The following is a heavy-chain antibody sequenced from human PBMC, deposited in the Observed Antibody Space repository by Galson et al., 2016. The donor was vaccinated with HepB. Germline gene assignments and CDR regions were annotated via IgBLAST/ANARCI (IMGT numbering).Heavy chain of an antibody. CDR2: IYAEGHT. V-gene: IGHV3-53*05. J-gene: IGHJ4*02. D-gene: IGHD3-16*01. CDR3: AREDGVHYETSVYHGFLDS. Sequence: SLRLSCAASGFTVSNKYMSWARQAPGKGLEWVSFIYAEGHTDYRDSVKGRFTISRDNSKNTVDLQMNSLGREDTAVYYCAREDGVHYETSVYHGFLDSWGQGTLVTVSS. CDR1: GFTVSNKY.